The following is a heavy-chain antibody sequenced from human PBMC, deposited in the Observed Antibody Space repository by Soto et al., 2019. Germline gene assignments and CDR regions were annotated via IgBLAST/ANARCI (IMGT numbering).Heavy chain of an antibody. CDR1: GGSFSGYY. D-gene: IGHD2-2*01. J-gene: IGHJ5*02. CDR3: ARGLDDCSSTSCCKYNWFDP. V-gene: IGHV4-34*01. CDR2: INHSGST. Sequence: QVQLQQWGAGLLKPSETLSLTCAVYGGSFSGYYWSWIRQPPGKGLEWIGEINHSGSTNYNPSLKSRVTISVDTSKNQFSLKLSSVTAADTAVYYCARGLDDCSSTSCCKYNWFDPWGQGTLVTVSS.